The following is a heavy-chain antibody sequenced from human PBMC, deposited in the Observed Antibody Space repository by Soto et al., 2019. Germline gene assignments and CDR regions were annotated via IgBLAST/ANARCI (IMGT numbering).Heavy chain of an antibody. CDR1: GYALDDYF. CDR2: LNPRSGDT. Sequence: QEQLVQSGAEMKQPGASLKVSCEASGYALDDYFVHWLRQVPGQGFEWLGWLNPRSGDTNYAQKFRGGVNVTRDTSNNVVFLALTTLSPVATAVYYCASAQGFRNDVEAFDLWGQGTLVTVSS. V-gene: IGHV1-2*02. J-gene: IGHJ3*01. CDR3: ASAQGFRNDVEAFDL.